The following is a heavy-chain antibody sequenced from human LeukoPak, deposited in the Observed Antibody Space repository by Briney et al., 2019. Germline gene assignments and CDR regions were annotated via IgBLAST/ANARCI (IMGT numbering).Heavy chain of an antibody. J-gene: IGHJ4*02. CDR3: ARHYVFVYGGSSFDY. Sequence: SETLSLTCTVSGDSISSSNHYWGWIRQPPGKGLEWIGSIYYSGSTYYKPSLKSRVTISVDTSKNQFSLKLSSVTAADTAVYYCARHYVFVYGGSSFDYWGQGTLVTVSS. CDR2: IYYSGST. CDR1: GDSISSSNHY. D-gene: IGHD2-8*01. V-gene: IGHV4-39*01.